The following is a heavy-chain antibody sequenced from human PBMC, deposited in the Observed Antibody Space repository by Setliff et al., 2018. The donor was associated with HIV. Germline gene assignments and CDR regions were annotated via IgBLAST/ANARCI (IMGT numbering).Heavy chain of an antibody. Sequence: SETLSLTCTVSGGSISSDYWSWIRQPPGKGLEWIGYIYYSGSSKNTPSLKSRVTISVDTPKNEFSLKLSSMTAADTAVYFCARGGPARVALLYWFDPWGQETLVTVSS. D-gene: IGHD2-21*01. J-gene: IGHJ5*02. CDR3: ARGGPARVALLYWFDP. CDR2: IYYSGSS. V-gene: IGHV4-59*01. CDR1: GGSISSDY.